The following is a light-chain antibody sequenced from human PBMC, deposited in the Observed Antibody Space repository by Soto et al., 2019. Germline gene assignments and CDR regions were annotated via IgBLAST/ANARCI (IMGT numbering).Light chain of an antibody. J-gene: IGKJ3*01. CDR2: GAS. CDR1: QNVYSNS. Sequence: EIVLTQSPGTLSLSPGERVTLSCRASQNVYSNSLAWYQQKPGQTPRLLIYGASTRAAAVPDRFSGSGSGTDFALSIDGLEPEDFAIYYCQQYGVSPLTFGHGTRLD. CDR3: QQYGVSPLT. V-gene: IGKV3-20*01.